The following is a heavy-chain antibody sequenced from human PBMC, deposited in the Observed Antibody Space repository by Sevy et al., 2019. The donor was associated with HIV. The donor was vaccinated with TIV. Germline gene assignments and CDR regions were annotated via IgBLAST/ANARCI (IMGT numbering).Heavy chain of an antibody. J-gene: IGHJ4*02. D-gene: IGHD3-22*01. CDR3: ERLKDDSSGYTFGY. V-gene: IGHV3-7*03. Sequence: GGSLRLPCAASGFSFSSYWMSWVRQAPGKGLEWVANINQDGSERHYVNSVKGRFTISTNNGKNSLYLQMNSLRAEETAVYYCERLKDDSSGYTFGYWGQGTLVTVSS. CDR1: GFSFSSYW. CDR2: INQDGSER.